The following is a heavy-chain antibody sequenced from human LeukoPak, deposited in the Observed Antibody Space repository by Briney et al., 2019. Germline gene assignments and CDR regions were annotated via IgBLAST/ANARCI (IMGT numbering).Heavy chain of an antibody. D-gene: IGHD3-3*01. CDR1: GYTFTSYD. Sequence: ASVKVSLKASGYTFTSYDINWVRQATGQGLEWMGWMNPNSGNTGYAQKFQGRVTITRNTSISTAYMELSSLRSEDTAVYYCARGPYDFWSGYYFFIYYFDYWGQGTLVTVSS. CDR3: ARGPYDFWSGYYFFIYYFDY. J-gene: IGHJ4*02. V-gene: IGHV1-8*03. CDR2: MNPNSGNT.